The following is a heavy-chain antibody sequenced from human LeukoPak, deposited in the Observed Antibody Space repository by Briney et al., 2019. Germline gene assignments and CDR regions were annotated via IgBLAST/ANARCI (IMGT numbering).Heavy chain of an antibody. CDR3: ARRYCSGGSCYSLWFAFDI. Sequence: ASVKVSCKASGYTFTGYYMHWVRQAPGQGLEWMGWINPNSGGTNYAQKFQGRVTITADESTSTAYMELISLRSEDTAVYYCARRYCSGGSCYSLWFAFDIWGQGTMVTVSS. V-gene: IGHV1-2*02. J-gene: IGHJ3*02. CDR2: INPNSGGT. D-gene: IGHD2-15*01. CDR1: GYTFTGYY.